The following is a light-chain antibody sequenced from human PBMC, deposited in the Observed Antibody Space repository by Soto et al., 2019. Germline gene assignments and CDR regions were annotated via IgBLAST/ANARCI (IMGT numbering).Light chain of an antibody. V-gene: IGKV3-11*01. J-gene: IGKJ4*01. CDR1: QSVRSY. CDR3: QQYNRWPLT. Sequence: EIVLTQSPATLSLSPGERATLSCRASQSVRSYLAWYQQKPGQAPRLLIYDASNRATGIPARFSGSGSGTDFTLTISSLEPEDFAVYYCQQYNRWPLTFGGGTKVDIK. CDR2: DAS.